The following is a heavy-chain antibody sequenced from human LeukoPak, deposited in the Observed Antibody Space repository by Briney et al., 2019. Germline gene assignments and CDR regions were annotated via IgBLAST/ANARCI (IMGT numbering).Heavy chain of an antibody. Sequence: SVKVSCKASGGTFSSYAVSWVRQAPGQGLEWMGRIIPIFGTANYAQKFQGRVTITTDESTSTAYMELSSLRSEDTAVYYCARGGYDFWSGPNWFDPWGQGTLVTVSS. CDR1: GGTFSSYA. V-gene: IGHV1-69*05. D-gene: IGHD3-3*01. CDR3: ARGGYDFWSGPNWFDP. J-gene: IGHJ5*02. CDR2: IIPIFGTA.